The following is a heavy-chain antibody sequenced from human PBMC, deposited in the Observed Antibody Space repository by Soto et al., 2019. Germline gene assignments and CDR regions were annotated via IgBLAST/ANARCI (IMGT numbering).Heavy chain of an antibody. Sequence: GGSLRLSCAASGFTFSSYAMSWVRQAPGKGLEWVSAISGSGGSTYYADSVKGRFTISRDNSKNTLYLQMNSLRAEDTAVYYCAKAEYYDILTGYHNFDYWGQGTLVTVSS. D-gene: IGHD3-9*01. V-gene: IGHV3-23*01. CDR2: ISGSGGST. CDR1: GFTFSSYA. J-gene: IGHJ4*02. CDR3: AKAEYYDILTGYHNFDY.